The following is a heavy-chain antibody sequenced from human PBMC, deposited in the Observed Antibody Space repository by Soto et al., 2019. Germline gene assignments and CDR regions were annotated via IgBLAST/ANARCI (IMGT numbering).Heavy chain of an antibody. CDR3: ARAARYCSGGSCYLGMGYFDY. CDR2: ISAYNGNT. J-gene: IGHJ4*02. CDR1: GYTFTSYG. V-gene: IGHV1-18*01. D-gene: IGHD2-15*01. Sequence: QVPLVQSGAEVKKPGASVKVSCKASGYTFTSYGISWVRQAPGQGLEWMGWISAYNGNTNYAQKLQGRVTMPTDTSPSTAYMELRSLRSDDTAVYYCARAARYCSGGSCYLGMGYFDYWGQGTLVTVSS.